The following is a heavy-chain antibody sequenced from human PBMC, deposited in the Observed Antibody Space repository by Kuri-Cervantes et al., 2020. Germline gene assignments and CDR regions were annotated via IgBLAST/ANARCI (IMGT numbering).Heavy chain of an antibody. V-gene: IGHV3-33*01. CDR1: GFTFSSYG. Sequence: LSLTCAASGFTFSSYGMHWVRQAPGKGLEWVAVIWYDGSNKYYADSVKGRFTISRDNSKNTLYLQMNSLRAEGTAVYYCARQPTRVGATSFDYWGQGTLVTVSS. CDR3: ARQPTRVGATSFDY. D-gene: IGHD1-26*01. J-gene: IGHJ4*02. CDR2: IWYDGSNK.